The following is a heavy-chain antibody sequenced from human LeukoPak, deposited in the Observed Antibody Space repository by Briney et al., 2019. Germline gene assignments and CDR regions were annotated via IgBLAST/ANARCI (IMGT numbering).Heavy chain of an antibody. CDR1: GFNFRDYY. CDR3: ARAPLLSDVDY. J-gene: IGHJ4*02. Sequence: GALRLSCGASGFNFRDYYLSWNRQAPGKGLEWVSYISSSSSYTNYADSVKGRFTISRDNAKNSLYLQMNSLRAEDTAVYYCARAPLLSDVDYWGQGTLVTVSS. CDR2: ISSSSSYT. V-gene: IGHV3-11*06. D-gene: IGHD3-10*01.